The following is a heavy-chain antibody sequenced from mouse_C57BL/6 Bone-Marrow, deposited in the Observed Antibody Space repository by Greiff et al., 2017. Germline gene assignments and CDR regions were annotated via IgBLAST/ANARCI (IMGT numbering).Heavy chain of an antibody. Sequence: EVKVVESGGGLVKPGGSLKLSCAASGFTFSSYTMSWVRQTPEKRLEWVATISGGGGNTYYPDSVKGRFTISRDNAKTTLYLQMSSLRSEDTALYYCGRRYYFDYWGQGTTLTVSS. V-gene: IGHV5-9*01. J-gene: IGHJ2*01. CDR2: ISGGGGNT. CDR3: GRRYYFDY. CDR1: GFTFSSYT.